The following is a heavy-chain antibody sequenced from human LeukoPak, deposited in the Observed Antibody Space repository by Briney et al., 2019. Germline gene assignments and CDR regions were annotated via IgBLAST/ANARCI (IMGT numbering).Heavy chain of an antibody. D-gene: IGHD2-2*01. Sequence: GGSLRLSCAASGFTFSSYEMNWVRQAPGKGLEWVSYISSSGSTIYYADSVKGRFTISRDNAENSLYLQMNSLRAEDTAVYYCARGEYCSSTSPCLDSWGQGTLVTVSS. CDR1: GFTFSSYE. CDR3: ARGEYCSSTSPCLDS. V-gene: IGHV3-48*03. CDR2: ISSSGSTI. J-gene: IGHJ4*02.